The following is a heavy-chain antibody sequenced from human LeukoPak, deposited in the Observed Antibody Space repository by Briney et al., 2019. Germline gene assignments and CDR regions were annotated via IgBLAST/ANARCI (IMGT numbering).Heavy chain of an antibody. V-gene: IGHV4-30-4*01. D-gene: IGHD3-22*01. Sequence: SGTLSLTCTVSGVSISSGDYYWSWIRQPPGKGLEWIGYIYSSGSTYYNPSLKSRATVSLDTSKNQLSLRLSSVTAADTAVYYCARPYYYDSRIDPWGQGTLVTVSS. CDR2: IYSSGST. CDR3: ARPYYYDSRIDP. CDR1: GVSISSGDYY. J-gene: IGHJ5*02.